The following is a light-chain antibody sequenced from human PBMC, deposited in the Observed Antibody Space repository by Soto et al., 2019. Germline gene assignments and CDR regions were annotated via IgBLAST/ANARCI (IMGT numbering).Light chain of an antibody. CDR1: SXDVGDSNH. J-gene: IGLJ1*01. V-gene: IGLV2-14*01. Sequence: QSVLTQPGSVSGSPGQSITISCTGTSXDVGDSNHVSWYQHHPGKAPKLIIYEVSYRPSGVSNRFSGSKSAYTASLTISGLQAEDEADYYCNSQTTSGIRVFGTGTKVT. CDR2: EVS. CDR3: NSQTTSGIRV.